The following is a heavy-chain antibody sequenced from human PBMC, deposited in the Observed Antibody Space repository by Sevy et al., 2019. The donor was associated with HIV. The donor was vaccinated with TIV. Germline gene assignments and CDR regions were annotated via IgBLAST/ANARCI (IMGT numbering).Heavy chain of an antibody. V-gene: IGHV3-30*04. J-gene: IGHJ1*01. CDR1: GFISSNFA. D-gene: IGHD1-26*01. Sequence: GGSLRLSCTVSGFISSNFAMHWVRQAPGKGLEWVAVTSYDGSHKYYADSVKGRFTVSRDNSRNILSLEMNSLRRDDTAVYYCARGENDDEFFQYWGQGTLVTVSS. CDR3: ARGENDDEFFQY. CDR2: TSYDGSHK.